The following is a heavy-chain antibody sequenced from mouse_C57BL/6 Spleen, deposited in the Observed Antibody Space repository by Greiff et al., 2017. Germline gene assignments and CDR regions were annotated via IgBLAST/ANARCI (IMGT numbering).Heavy chain of an antibody. CDR2: IWTGGGT. V-gene: IGHV2-9-1*01. CDR3: ARKRNTGFYYAMDY. CDR1: GFSLTSYA. J-gene: IGHJ4*01. Sequence: QVQLQQSGPGLVAPSQSLSITCTVSGFSLTSYAISWVRQPPGKGLEWLGVIWTGGGTNYNSALKSSLSISKDNCKGQVFLKMNSLQTDDTARYYCARKRNTGFYYAMDYWGQGTSVTVSS.